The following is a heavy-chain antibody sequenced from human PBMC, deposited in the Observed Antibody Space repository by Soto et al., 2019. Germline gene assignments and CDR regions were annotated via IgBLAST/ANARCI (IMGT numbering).Heavy chain of an antibody. J-gene: IGHJ4*02. CDR3: AMYYGHGQDY. D-gene: IGHD3-10*01. CDR2: IYYGGTS. Sequence: NPSETLSLTCSVSGASITNYYWTWIRQSPGKGLEWIGYIYYGGTSNYNSSLKGRVTVSVDMSTNQFSLTLNSVTAADTAVYYCAMYYGHGQDYWGQGTLVTVSS. V-gene: IGHV4-59*01. CDR1: GASITNYY.